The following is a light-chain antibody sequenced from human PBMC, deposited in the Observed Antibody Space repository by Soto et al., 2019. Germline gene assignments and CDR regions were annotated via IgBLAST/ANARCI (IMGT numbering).Light chain of an antibody. Sequence: EIVLTQSPGTLSLPPGERATLSCRASQSVRSSYLAWYQQKFGQAPRLLIYGASCRATGIPDRFSGSGSGTDFTLTISRLEPEDFAVYYCQQYGSSSWTFGQGTKVEIK. J-gene: IGKJ1*01. CDR2: GAS. CDR3: QQYGSSSWT. V-gene: IGKV3-20*01. CDR1: QSVRSSY.